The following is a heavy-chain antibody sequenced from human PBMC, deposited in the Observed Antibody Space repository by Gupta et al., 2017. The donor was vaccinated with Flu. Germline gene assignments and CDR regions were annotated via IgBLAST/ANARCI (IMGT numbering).Heavy chain of an antibody. Sequence: EVQLVESGGGLVQPGRSLRLSCAASGFTFDDYAMHWFRQAPGKGLEWVSGISWNSGSIGYADSVKGRFTISRDNAKNSLYLQMNSLRAEDTALYYCAKDHGYSSGWYGDWGQGTLVTVSS. D-gene: IGHD6-19*01. CDR1: GFTFDDYA. CDR2: ISWNSGSI. V-gene: IGHV3-9*01. CDR3: AKDHGYSSGWYGD. J-gene: IGHJ4*02.